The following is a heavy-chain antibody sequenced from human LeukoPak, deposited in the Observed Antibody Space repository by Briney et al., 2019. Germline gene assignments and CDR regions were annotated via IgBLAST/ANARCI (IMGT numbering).Heavy chain of an antibody. D-gene: IGHD2/OR15-2a*01. V-gene: IGHV3-30*03. CDR3: ARDWFHAIDY. J-gene: IGHJ4*02. CDR2: ISYDGSNK. CDR1: GFTFSSHG. Sequence: GGSLRLSCAASGFTFSSHGMHWVRQAPGKGLEWVAVISYDGSNKYYADSVKGRFTISRDNAKNTLYLQMNSLRAEDTAVYYCARDWFHAIDYWGQGTLVTVSS.